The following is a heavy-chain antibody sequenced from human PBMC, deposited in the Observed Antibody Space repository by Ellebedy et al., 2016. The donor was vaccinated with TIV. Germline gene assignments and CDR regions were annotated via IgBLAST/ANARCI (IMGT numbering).Heavy chain of an antibody. Sequence: MPSETLSLTCTVSGASISSYYWSWIRQPAGETLEWIGRLDIDGTPLYNPSLKSRVTMSVDTPKNQFSLILNSLTAADTAVYYCARGGASSLPFDYWGKGALVTVSS. D-gene: IGHD5/OR15-5a*01. V-gene: IGHV4-4*07. J-gene: IGHJ4*02. CDR2: LDIDGTP. CDR1: GASISSYY. CDR3: ARGGASSLPFDY.